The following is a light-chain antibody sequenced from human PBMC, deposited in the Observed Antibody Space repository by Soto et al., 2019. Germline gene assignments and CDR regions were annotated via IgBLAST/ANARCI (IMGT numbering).Light chain of an antibody. CDR3: CSYAGSSRV. CDR2: DVS. CDR1: SSDVGGHNY. V-gene: IGLV2-11*01. Sequence: QSALTQPRSVSGSPGQSVTISCTGTSSDVGGHNYVSWYQQHPGKAPKLMIYDVSKRPSGVPDRFSGSKSGNTASLTISGLQAEDEADYYCCSYAGSSRVFGGGTQLTVL. J-gene: IGLJ2*01.